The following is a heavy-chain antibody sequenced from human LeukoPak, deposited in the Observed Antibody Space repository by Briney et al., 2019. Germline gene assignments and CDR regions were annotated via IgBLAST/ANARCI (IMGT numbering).Heavy chain of an antibody. Sequence: ASVKVSCKASGYTFTSYGISWVRQAPGQGLEWMGWISAYNGNTNYAQKLQGRVTMTTDTSTSTAYKELRSLRSDDTAVYYCARAITMIVVAKEDAFDIWGQGTMVTVSS. D-gene: IGHD3-22*01. CDR3: ARAITMIVVAKEDAFDI. CDR2: ISAYNGNT. V-gene: IGHV1-18*01. J-gene: IGHJ3*02. CDR1: GYTFTSYG.